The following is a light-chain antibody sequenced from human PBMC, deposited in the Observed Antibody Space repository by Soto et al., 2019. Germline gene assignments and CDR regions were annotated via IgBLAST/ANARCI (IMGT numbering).Light chain of an antibody. CDR1: KSDIGVYDF. J-gene: IGLJ3*02. CDR2: EVV. Sequence: QSALTQPPSASGSPGQSVTISCTGTKSDIGVYDFVSWYQHHPGKAPRLIIYEVVQRPSGVPDRFSGSKSGNTASLTVSGLQAADEADYYCNSYTDADTFWVFGGGTKVTVL. V-gene: IGLV2-8*01. CDR3: NSYTDADTFWV.